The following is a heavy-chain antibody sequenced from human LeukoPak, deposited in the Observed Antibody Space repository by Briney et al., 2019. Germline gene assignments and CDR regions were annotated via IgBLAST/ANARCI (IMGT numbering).Heavy chain of an antibody. Sequence: GGSLRLSCAASGFTFSNAWMSWVRQAPGKGLEWVGRIKSKTGGGTTDYAAPVKGRFTISRDDSKNTLYLQMNSLKTEDTAVYYCATSTPHYDFWSGYSPSRYYYMDVWGKGTTVTVSS. J-gene: IGHJ6*03. V-gene: IGHV3-15*01. CDR1: GFTFSNAW. CDR2: IKSKTGGGTT. D-gene: IGHD3-3*01. CDR3: ATSTPHYDFWSGYSPSRYYYMDV.